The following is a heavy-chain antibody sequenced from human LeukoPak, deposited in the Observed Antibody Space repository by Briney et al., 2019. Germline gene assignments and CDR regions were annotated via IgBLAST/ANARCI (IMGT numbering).Heavy chain of an antibody. J-gene: IGHJ5*02. CDR3: ARATYYYDSSGSNWFDP. V-gene: IGHV3-21*06. CDR1: GFTFSSYS. CDR2: ISNSGSTI. Sequence: GGSLRLSCAASGFTFSSYSMNWVRQAPGKGLEWVSSISNSGSTIYYADSVKGRFTISRDNARNSLYLQMNSLRAEDTAVYYCARATYYYDSSGSNWFDPWGQGTLVTVSS. D-gene: IGHD3-22*01.